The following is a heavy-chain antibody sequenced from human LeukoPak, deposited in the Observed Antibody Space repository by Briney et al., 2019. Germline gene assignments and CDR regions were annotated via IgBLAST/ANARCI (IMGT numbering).Heavy chain of an antibody. CDR2: INSRSTTL. CDR3: ARGTYSSGWLESSDFDF. D-gene: IGHD6-19*01. J-gene: IGHJ4*02. V-gene: IGHV3-48*01. Sequence: PGGSLRLSCAASGFTFTYYHMHWVRQAPGKGLEWVSYINSRSTTLYYADSVKGRFTISRDNAMNSLYLEINSLRAEDTAVYYCARGTYSSGWLESSDFDFWGQGILVTVSS. CDR1: GFTFTYYH.